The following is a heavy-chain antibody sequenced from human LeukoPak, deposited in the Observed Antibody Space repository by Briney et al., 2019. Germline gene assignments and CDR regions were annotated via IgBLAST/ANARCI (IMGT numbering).Heavy chain of an antibody. CDR2: ISWNSGSI. CDR3: AKDLTGYDFWSGYPQYFQH. CDR1: GFTFDDYA. D-gene: IGHD3-3*01. Sequence: GGSLRLSCAASGFTFDDYAMHWVRQAPGKGLEWVSGISWNSGSIGYADSVKGRFTISRDNSKNTLYLQMNSLRAEDTAVYYCAKDLTGYDFWSGYPQYFQHWGQGTLVTVSS. V-gene: IGHV3-9*01. J-gene: IGHJ1*01.